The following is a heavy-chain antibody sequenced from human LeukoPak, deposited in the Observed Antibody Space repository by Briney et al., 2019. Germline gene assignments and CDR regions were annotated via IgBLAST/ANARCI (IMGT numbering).Heavy chain of an antibody. CDR2: INSDGSST. D-gene: IGHD3-22*01. CDR1: GFTFSSYW. Sequence: GGSLRLSCAASGFTFSSYWMHWVRQAPGKGLAWVSRINSDGSSTSYADSVKGRFTISRDNAKNTLYLQMNSLRAEDTAVYYCARDYGYYYDSSGYYDFDYWGQGTLVTVSS. V-gene: IGHV3-74*01. CDR3: ARDYGYYYDSSGYYDFDY. J-gene: IGHJ4*02.